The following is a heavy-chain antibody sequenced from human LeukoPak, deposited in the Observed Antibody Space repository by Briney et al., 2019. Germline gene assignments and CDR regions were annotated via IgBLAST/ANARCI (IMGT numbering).Heavy chain of an antibody. CDR2: IYSGGST. V-gene: IGHV3-53*04. J-gene: IGHJ4*02. Sequence: GGSLRLSCAASGFSFNNARMSWVRQAPGKGLEWVSVIYSGGSTYYADSVKGRFTISRHNSKNTLYLQMNSLRAEDTAVYYCARGGPHEVFDYWGQGTLVTVSS. CDR3: ARGGPHEVFDY. CDR1: GFSFNNAR.